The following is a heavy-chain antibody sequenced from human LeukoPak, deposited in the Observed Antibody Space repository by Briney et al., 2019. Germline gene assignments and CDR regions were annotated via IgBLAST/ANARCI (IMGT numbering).Heavy chain of an antibody. D-gene: IGHD3-22*01. J-gene: IGHJ5*02. CDR1: GFTFSSYW. CDR2: INSDGSST. V-gene: IGHV3-74*01. Sequence: PGGSLRLSCAASGFTFSSYWMHWVRQAPGKGLVWVSRINSDGSSTSYADSVKGRFTISRDNAKNSLYLQMNSLRAEDPAVYYCARDIPSRYYYDSSGYFQNPSWGQGTLVTVSS. CDR3: ARDIPSRYYYDSSGYFQNPS.